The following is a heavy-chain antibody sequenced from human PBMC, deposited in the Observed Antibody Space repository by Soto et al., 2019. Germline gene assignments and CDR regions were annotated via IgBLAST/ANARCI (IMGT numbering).Heavy chain of an antibody. J-gene: IGHJ6*02. CDR3: ARYRAGPVSSDYYYGMDV. Sequence: PGESLKISCKGSGYSFTSYWISWVRQMPGKGLEWMGRIDPSDSYTNYSPSFQGHVTISADKSISTAYLQWSSLKASDTAMYYCARYRAGPVSSDYYYGMDVWGQGTKVTVSS. CDR1: GYSFTSYW. CDR2: IDPSDSYT. D-gene: IGHD1-20*01. V-gene: IGHV5-10-1*01.